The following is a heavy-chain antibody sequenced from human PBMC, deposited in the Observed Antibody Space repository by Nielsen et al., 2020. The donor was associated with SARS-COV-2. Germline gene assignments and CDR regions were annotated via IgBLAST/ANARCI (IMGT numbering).Heavy chain of an antibody. CDR1: GYTLTELS. J-gene: IGHJ4*02. CDR2: FDPEDGET. CDR3: AADLGNWGDY. Sequence: ASVKVSCKVSGYTLTELSMHWVRQAPGKGLEWMGGFDPEDGETIYAQKFQERVTITRDMSTSTAYMELSSLRSEDTAVYYCAADLGNWGDYWGQGTLVTVSS. V-gene: IGHV1-24*01. D-gene: IGHD3-16*01.